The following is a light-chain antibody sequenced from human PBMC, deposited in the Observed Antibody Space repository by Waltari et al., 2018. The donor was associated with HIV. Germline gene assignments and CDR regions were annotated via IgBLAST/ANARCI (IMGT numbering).Light chain of an antibody. CDR1: YIGAKS. CDR2: ADS. CDR3: QGWDSGNVI. Sequence: SYEVTQRPSVSVALGQTAKITCGGNYIGAKSVHWYQQKAGQAPLLVIYADSCRPSGVPDRFSGSSSGNTATLTISRVQSGDEAHYYCQGWDSGNVIFGGGTKLTVL. V-gene: IGLV3-9*01. J-gene: IGLJ2*01.